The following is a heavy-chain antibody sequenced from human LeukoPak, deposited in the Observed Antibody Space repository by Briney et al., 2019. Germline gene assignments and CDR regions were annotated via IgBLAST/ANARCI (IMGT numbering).Heavy chain of an antibody. Sequence: ASVKVSCKASGYTFTGYYIHWVRQAPGQGLEWMGWINPNSGDTHYAQKLQGRVTMTRDTSISTAYMDLNSLISDDTAVYYCARVQYQLLFEGNWFDPWGQGTLVTVSS. CDR1: GYTFTGYY. V-gene: IGHV1-2*02. CDR2: INPNSGDT. CDR3: ARVQYQLLFEGNWFDP. J-gene: IGHJ5*02. D-gene: IGHD2-2*01.